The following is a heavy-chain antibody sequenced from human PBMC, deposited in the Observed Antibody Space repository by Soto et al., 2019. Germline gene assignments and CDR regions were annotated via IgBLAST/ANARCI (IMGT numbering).Heavy chain of an antibody. J-gene: IGHJ6*02. Sequence: QVQLVQSGAEVKKPGASVKVSCKASGYTFTSYYMHWVRQAPGQGLEWMGIINPSGGSTSYAQKFQGRVTMTRDTSTSTVYMELSSLRSEDTAVYYCARDRYSSSSGGHYYYYGMDVWGQGTTVTVSS. CDR1: GYTFTSYY. CDR3: ARDRYSSSSGGHYYYYGMDV. V-gene: IGHV1-46*01. D-gene: IGHD6-6*01. CDR2: INPSGGST.